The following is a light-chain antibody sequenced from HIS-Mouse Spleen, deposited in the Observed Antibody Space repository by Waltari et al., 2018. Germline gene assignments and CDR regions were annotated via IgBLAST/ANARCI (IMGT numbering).Light chain of an antibody. V-gene: IGLV10-54*02. CDR1: SNIVGNQE. J-gene: IGLJ6*01. CDR3: SALDSSLSANV. CDR2: RNN. Sequence: QAGLTQPPSVSKGLRPTATPTFTGNSNIVGNQEAAWLQQHQGHPPKLLSYRNNNRPSGISERFSASRSGNTASLTITGLQPEDEADYYCSALDSSLSANVFGSGTKVTVL.